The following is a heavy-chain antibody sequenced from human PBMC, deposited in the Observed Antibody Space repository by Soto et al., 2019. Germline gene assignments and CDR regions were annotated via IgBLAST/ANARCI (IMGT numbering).Heavy chain of an antibody. CDR3: AKDGDMMNVIRASYYFDY. D-gene: IGHD2-15*01. J-gene: IGHJ4*02. CDR1: GFTFSSYV. CDR2: ISASSSRT. V-gene: IGHV3-23*01. Sequence: GGSLRLSCVASGFTFSSYVMSWVRQAPGKGLEWVPCISASSSRTDYAGSVKGRFTISRDNSRNTLYLQMDSLRAEDTAVYFCAKDGDMMNVIRASYYFDYWSQGTLVTVSS.